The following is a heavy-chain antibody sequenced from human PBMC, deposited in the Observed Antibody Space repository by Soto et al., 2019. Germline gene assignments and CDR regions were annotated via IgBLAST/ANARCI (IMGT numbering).Heavy chain of an antibody. CDR2: FAPISGSP. CDR1: GDTFSNYV. Sequence: QVRLVQSGAEVRKPGSSVRVSCESSGDTFSNYVMSWVRQAPGQGLECMGGFAPISGSPDYSENFQGRITITADTSTSTSYMELSSLTSDDTAVYYCARIGVGSRRWGQGTLVTVSS. CDR3: ARIGVGSRR. D-gene: IGHD1-26*01. J-gene: IGHJ3*01. V-gene: IGHV1-69*06.